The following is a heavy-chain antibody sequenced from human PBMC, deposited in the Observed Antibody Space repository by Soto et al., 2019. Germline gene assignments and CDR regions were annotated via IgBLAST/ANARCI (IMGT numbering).Heavy chain of an antibody. CDR2: ISSSSSYT. Sequence: PGGSLRLSCAASGFTFSNAWMSWVRQAPGKGLEWVSYISSSSSYTNYADSVKGRFTISRDNAKNSLYLQMNSLRAEDTAVYYCARGGAEDAFDIWGQGTMVTVSS. V-gene: IGHV3-11*06. CDR3: ARGGAEDAFDI. J-gene: IGHJ3*02. CDR1: GFTFSNAW. D-gene: IGHD3-16*01.